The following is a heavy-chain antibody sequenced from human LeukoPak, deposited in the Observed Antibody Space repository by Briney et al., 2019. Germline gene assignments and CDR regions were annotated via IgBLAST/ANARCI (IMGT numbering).Heavy chain of an antibody. V-gene: IGHV1-3*04. CDR1: GYTFTDYA. Sequence: ASVKVSCKAPGYTFTDYAMHWVRQAPGERLEWMGWNNTGKGNTKYSQKFQGRVTITMDTSASTAYMELSSLRSEDTAVYYCARDSGSYYDFDYWGQGTLVTVSS. CDR3: ARDSGSYYDFDY. CDR2: NNTGKGNT. D-gene: IGHD1-26*01. J-gene: IGHJ4*02.